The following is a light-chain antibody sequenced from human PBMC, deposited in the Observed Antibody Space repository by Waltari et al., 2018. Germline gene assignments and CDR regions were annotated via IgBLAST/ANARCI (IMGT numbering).Light chain of an antibody. V-gene: IGLV1-44*01. CDR2: GIN. CDR1: SSNIGSKT. J-gene: IGLJ3*02. CDR3: AAWDDNLNGVV. Sequence: QSVLAQPPSASGTPGQRVTISCSGSSSNIGSKTVNWYQQLPGTAPKLLISGINQRPSRVHARFSGSKPGTSASLAISGLQSEDEADYYCAAWDDNLNGVVFGGGTKLTVL.